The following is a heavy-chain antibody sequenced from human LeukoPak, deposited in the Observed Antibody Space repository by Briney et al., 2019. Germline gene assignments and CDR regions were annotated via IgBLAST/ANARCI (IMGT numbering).Heavy chain of an antibody. D-gene: IGHD3-10*01. J-gene: IGHJ5*02. CDR3: ARYTYGSGSYYSDP. CDR1: GGSISSGSYY. V-gene: IGHV4-61*02. Sequence: SETLSLTCTVSGGSISSGSYYWSWIRQPAGKGLEWIGRIDTSGSTNYNPSLKSRVTMSADTSKKQFSLKLRSVTAADTAVYYCARYTYGSGSYYSDPWGQGTLVTVSS. CDR2: IDTSGST.